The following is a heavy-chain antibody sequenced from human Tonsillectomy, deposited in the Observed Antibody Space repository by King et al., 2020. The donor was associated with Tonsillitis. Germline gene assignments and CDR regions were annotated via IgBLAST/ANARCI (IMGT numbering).Heavy chain of an antibody. D-gene: IGHD3-22*01. Sequence: VQLVESGGGLIQPGGSLRLSCAASGFTVSGNYMSWVRQAPGKGLEWVSVIYSGGDTYYADSVKGRFTISRDNSKNTLYLQMNSLSAEDTAVYYCARFGSRSRGSYYLEYFQHWGQGTLVTVSS. V-gene: IGHV3-53*01. CDR2: IYSGGDT. CDR1: GFTVSGNY. CDR3: ARFGSRSRGSYYLEYFQH. J-gene: IGHJ1*01.